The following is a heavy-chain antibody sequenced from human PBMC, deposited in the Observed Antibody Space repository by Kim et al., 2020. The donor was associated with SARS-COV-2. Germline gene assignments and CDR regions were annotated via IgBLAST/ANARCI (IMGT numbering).Heavy chain of an antibody. CDR2: IYYSGST. CDR3: ARAELSGGYYFDY. J-gene: IGHJ4*02. Sequence: SETLSLTCTVSGGSISSSSYYWGWIRQPPGKGLEWIGSIYYSGSTYYNPSLKSRVTISVDTSKNQFSLKLSSVTAADTAVYYCARAELSGGYYFDYWGQGTLVTVSS. V-gene: IGHV4-39*07. D-gene: IGHD2-15*01. CDR1: GGSISSSSYY.